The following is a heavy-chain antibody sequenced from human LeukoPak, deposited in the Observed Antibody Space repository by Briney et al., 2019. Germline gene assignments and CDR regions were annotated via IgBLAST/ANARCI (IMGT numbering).Heavy chain of an antibody. Sequence: GGSLRLSCAASGFTFSTYPMHWVRQAPGEGLEYLSGISSNGVYTYYANSVKGRFTISRDNSKNTLYLQMGSLRAEDMAVYYCARGNDGSGSPSYYFYYMDVWGKGTTVTISS. D-gene: IGHD3-10*01. J-gene: IGHJ6*03. CDR1: GFTFSTYP. CDR3: ARGNDGSGSPSYYFYYMDV. V-gene: IGHV3-64*01. CDR2: ISSNGVYT.